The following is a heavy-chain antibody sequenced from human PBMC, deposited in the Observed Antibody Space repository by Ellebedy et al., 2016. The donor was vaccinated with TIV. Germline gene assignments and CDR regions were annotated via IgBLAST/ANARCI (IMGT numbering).Heavy chain of an antibody. CDR3: ARVPSEARGYNWFST. CDR1: GFIVGSHN. CDR2: IDAAGGT. Sequence: GESLKISXAVSGFIVGSHNMNWIRQAPGKGLEWISLIDAAGGTFYADSVKGRFDISRDNSRNTLLLQMNTLRAEDTAVYYCARVPSEARGYNWFSTWGQGTQVTVSS. J-gene: IGHJ5*02. V-gene: IGHV3-53*01.